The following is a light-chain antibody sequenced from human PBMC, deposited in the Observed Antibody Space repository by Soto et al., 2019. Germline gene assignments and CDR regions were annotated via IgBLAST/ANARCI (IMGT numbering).Light chain of an antibody. J-gene: IGLJ3*02. CDR2: DVT. CDR1: SSDVGGYNY. V-gene: IGLV2-14*03. CDR3: SSYTTSSPYLV. Sequence: QAASVSGSPGQSITISCTGTSSDVGGYNYVSWYQHHPGKAPKLMIYDVTNRPSGVSNRFSGSKSGNTASLTISGLPAEDEAEYYCSSYTTSSPYLVFGGGTKLTVL.